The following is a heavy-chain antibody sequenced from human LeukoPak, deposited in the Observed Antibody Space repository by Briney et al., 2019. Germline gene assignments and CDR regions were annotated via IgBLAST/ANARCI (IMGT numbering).Heavy chain of an antibody. Sequence: GGSLRLSCAASGFTFSSYAMHWVCQAPGKGLEWVAVISYDGSNKYYADSVKGRFTISRDNSKNTLYLQMNSLRAEDTAVYYCARDLSDPGGNYYYGMDVWGQGTTVTVSS. CDR1: GFTFSSYA. J-gene: IGHJ6*02. D-gene: IGHD3-16*01. V-gene: IGHV3-30*04. CDR2: ISYDGSNK. CDR3: ARDLSDPGGNYYYGMDV.